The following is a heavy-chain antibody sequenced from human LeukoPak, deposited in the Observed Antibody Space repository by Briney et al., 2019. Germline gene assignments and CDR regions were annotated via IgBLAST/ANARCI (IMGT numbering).Heavy chain of an antibody. CDR2: IYYSGST. CDR3: ARDSSGWYGEDYYYYGMDV. Sequence: SETLSLTCTVSGGSISSYYWSWIRQPPGKGLEWIGYIYYSGSTYYNPSLKSRATISVDTSKNQFSLKLSSVTAADTAVYYCARDSSGWYGEDYYYYGMDVWGQGTTVTVSS. V-gene: IGHV4-59*01. D-gene: IGHD6-19*01. J-gene: IGHJ6*02. CDR1: GGSISSYY.